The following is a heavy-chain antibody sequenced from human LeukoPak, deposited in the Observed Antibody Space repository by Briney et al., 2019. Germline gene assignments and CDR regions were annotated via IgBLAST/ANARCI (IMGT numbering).Heavy chain of an antibody. CDR3: ARERVLLWFGELSIDAFDI. V-gene: IGHV3-74*01. J-gene: IGHJ3*02. CDR2: ISSDASST. D-gene: IGHD3-10*01. Sequence: GGSLRLSCAASGFTFRMYWMHWVRDALGKGLVCVSRISSDASSTSYADSVNGRFTIYRDNAKNTLYLQMNSLIAEDTVVYYCARERVLLWFGELSIDAFDIWGQGTMVTVSS. CDR1: GFTFRMYW.